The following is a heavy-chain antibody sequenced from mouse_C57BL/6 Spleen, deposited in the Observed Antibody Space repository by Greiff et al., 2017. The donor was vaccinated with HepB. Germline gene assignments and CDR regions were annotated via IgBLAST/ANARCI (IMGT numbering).Heavy chain of an antibody. CDR3: ARWGDYGYAMDY. CDR1: GYSFTGYF. Sequence: EVQLQQSGPVLVKPGDSVKISCKASGYSFTGYFMNWVMPSHGKSLEWIGRINPYNGDSFYNQKFKGKATLTVDKSSSTAHMVLRRLTSEDSAVYCCARWGDYGYAMDYWGQGTSVTVAS. D-gene: IGHD2-4*01. CDR2: INPYNGDS. J-gene: IGHJ4*01. V-gene: IGHV1-20*01.